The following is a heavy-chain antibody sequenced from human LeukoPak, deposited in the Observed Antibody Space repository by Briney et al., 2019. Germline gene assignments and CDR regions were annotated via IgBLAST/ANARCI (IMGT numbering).Heavy chain of an antibody. D-gene: IGHD1-26*01. J-gene: IGHJ6*03. CDR3: ARGGRSFKSQWGSGSYSMGYYYYYMDV. Sequence: GGSLRLSCAASGFTFSDYYMSWIRQAPGKGLEWVSSISSSSSYIYYADSVKGRFTISRDNAKNSLYLQMNSLRAEDTAVYYCARGGRSFKSQWGSGSYSMGYYYYYMDVWGKGTTVTISS. CDR2: ISSSSSYI. V-gene: IGHV3-11*06. CDR1: GFTFSDYY.